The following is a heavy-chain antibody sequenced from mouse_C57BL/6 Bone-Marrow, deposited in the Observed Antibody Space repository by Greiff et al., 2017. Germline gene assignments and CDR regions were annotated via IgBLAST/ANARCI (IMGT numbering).Heavy chain of an antibody. CDR1: GYTFTSYW. CDR2: IDPNSGGT. J-gene: IGHJ3*01. V-gene: IGHV1-72*01. D-gene: IGHD5-5*01. Sequence: MESCKASGYTFTSYWMHWVKQRPGRGREWIGRIDPNSGGTKYNEKFKSKATLTVDKPSSTAYMQLSSLTSEDSAVYYCARGLPLFAYWGQGTLVTVSA. CDR3: ARGLPLFAY.